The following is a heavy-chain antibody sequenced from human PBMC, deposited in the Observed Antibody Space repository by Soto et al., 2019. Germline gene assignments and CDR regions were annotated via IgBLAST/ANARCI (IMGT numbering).Heavy chain of an antibody. V-gene: IGHV5-51*01. Sequence: GESVKISCKASGYTYTNYCLGWVLQMPGKGLEWMGILYPGDSDTRYSPSFEGQVTISADKSITTAYLQWSSLRASDTAMYYCARLHSGTARPDYWGQGTQVTVSS. CDR1: GYTYTNYC. CDR2: LYPGDSDT. J-gene: IGHJ4*02. CDR3: ARLHSGTARPDY. D-gene: IGHD6-19*01.